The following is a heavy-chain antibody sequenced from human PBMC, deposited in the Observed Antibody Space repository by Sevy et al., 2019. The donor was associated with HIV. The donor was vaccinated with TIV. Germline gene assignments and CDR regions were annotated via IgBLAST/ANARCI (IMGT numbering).Heavy chain of an antibody. CDR1: GFTFSSYA. CDR2: ISGSGGST. D-gene: IGHD1-26*01. CDR3: AKGASNRRHYYYYGMDV. V-gene: IGHV3-23*01. J-gene: IGHJ6*02. Sequence: GGSLRLSCAASGFTFSSYAMSWVRQAPGKGLEWVSAISGSGGSTYYADSVKGRFTISSDNSKNTLYLQMKSLRSEDTAVYYCAKGASNRRHYYYYGMDVWGQGTTVTVSS.